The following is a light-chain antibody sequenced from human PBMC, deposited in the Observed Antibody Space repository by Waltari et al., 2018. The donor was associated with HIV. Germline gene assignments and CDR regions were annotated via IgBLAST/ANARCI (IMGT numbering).Light chain of an antibody. CDR2: ANN. CDR3: ATWDDSLNGPL. J-gene: IGLJ2*01. CDR1: ISTIGSNG. Sequence: QSVLTQPPSASGTPGQRVTVACSGIISTIGSNGVSWYQQFPGTAPKVLMSANNQRPSGVPDRFSASKSGTSASLAISGLHSEDEADYYCATWDDSLNGPLFGGGTKLTVL. V-gene: IGLV1-44*01.